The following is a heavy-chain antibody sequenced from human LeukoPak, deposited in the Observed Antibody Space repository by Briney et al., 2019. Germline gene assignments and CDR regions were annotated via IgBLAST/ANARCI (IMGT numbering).Heavy chain of an antibody. Sequence: GASVKVSCKASGYTFTSYDINWVRQATGQGLQWMGWINPNSGNTGYAQKFQGRVTVTRNTSISTAYMELSSLRSEDTAVYYRARGSYYDILTGYPSVYYYYMDVWGKGTTVTVSS. J-gene: IGHJ6*03. CDR2: INPNSGNT. V-gene: IGHV1-8*01. CDR3: ARGSYYDILTGYPSVYYYYMDV. CDR1: GYTFTSYD. D-gene: IGHD3-9*01.